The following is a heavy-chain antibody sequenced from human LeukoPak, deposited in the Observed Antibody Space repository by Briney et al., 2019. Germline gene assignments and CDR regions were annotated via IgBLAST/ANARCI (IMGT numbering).Heavy chain of an antibody. V-gene: IGHV3-11*04. D-gene: IGHD5-24*01. CDR3: ARSREGYFSSGYYYFYMDV. J-gene: IGHJ6*03. CDR2: MSKTGHRI. Sequence: PGGSLRLSCAPSQFTFCDFYMTWIRQLPGRGREWVSYMSKTGHRIYYADPVKGRFTISRDNADNSLFLQMDNLRVEDTAVYYCARSREGYFSSGYYYFYMDVWGKGTTVTVSS. CDR1: QFTFCDFY.